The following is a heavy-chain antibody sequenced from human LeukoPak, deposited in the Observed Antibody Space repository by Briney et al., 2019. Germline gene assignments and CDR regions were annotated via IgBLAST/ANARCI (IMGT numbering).Heavy chain of an antibody. CDR2: INHSGST. CDR3: ARKLAPYSSGWYGYYGMDV. V-gene: IGHV4-34*01. J-gene: IGHJ6*02. D-gene: IGHD6-19*01. CDR1: GGSFSGYY. Sequence: SETLSLTCAVYGGSFSGYYWSWIRQPPGKGLEWIGEINHSGSTNYNPFLKSRVTISVDTSKNQFSLKLSSVTAADTAVYYCARKLAPYSSGWYGYYGMDVWGQGTTVTVSS.